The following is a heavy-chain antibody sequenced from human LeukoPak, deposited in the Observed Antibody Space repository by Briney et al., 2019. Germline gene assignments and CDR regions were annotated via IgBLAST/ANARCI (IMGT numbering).Heavy chain of an antibody. Sequence: GGSLRLSCAASGFTFSSYWMSWVRQAPGKGLEWVANIKQDGSEKYYVDSVKGRFTISRDNAKNSLYLQMNSLRAEDTAVYYCARDLGGYYYDSSAYYYYYYYGMDVWGQGTTVTVSS. CDR1: GFTFSSYW. CDR2: IKQDGSEK. V-gene: IGHV3-7*01. CDR3: ARDLGGYYYDSSAYYYYYYYGMDV. D-gene: IGHD3-22*01. J-gene: IGHJ6*02.